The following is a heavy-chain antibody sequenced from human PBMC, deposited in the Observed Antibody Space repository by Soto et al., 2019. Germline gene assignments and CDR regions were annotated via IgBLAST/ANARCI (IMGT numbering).Heavy chain of an antibody. J-gene: IGHJ6*02. CDR2: IYYSGST. CDR1: GGSISSYY. V-gene: IGHV4-59*01. D-gene: IGHD3-3*01. Sequence: SETLSLTCTVSGGSISSYYWSWIRQPPGKGLEWIGYIYYSGSTNYNPSLKSRVTISVDTSKNQFSLKLSSVTAADTAVYYCARAESYYHFWSGYYGMDVWGQGTTVTVSS. CDR3: ARAESYYHFWSGYYGMDV.